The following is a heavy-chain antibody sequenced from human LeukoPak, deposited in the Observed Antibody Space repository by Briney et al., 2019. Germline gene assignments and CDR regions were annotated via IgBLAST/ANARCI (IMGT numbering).Heavy chain of an antibody. Sequence: ASVKVSCKASGYTFTRYYMHWVRQAPGQGLEWMGWINPNSGGTNYAQKFQGRVTMTRDTSISTAYMELSRLRSDDTAVYYCARDSVPTSGFDPWGQGTLVTVSS. J-gene: IGHJ5*02. CDR2: INPNSGGT. CDR3: ARDSVPTSGFDP. D-gene: IGHD3-16*01. V-gene: IGHV1-2*02. CDR1: GYTFTRYY.